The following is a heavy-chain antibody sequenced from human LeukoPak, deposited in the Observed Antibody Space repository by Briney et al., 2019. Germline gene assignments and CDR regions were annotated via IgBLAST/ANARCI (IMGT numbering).Heavy chain of an antibody. D-gene: IGHD6-13*01. CDR1: GFTFSSYA. V-gene: IGHV3-23*01. J-gene: IGHJ4*02. CDR2: ISGSGGST. CDR3: AKPYSSSWYRVYYFDY. Sequence: GGSLRLSCAASGFTFSSYAMSWVRQAPGKGLEWVSAISGSGGSTYYADSVKGRFTISRDNSKNTLYLQMNSLRAEDTAVYYCAKPYSSSWYRVYYFDYWGQGTLVTVSS.